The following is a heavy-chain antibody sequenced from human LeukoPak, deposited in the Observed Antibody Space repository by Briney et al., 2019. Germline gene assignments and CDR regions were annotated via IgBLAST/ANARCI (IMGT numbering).Heavy chain of an antibody. D-gene: IGHD7-27*01. CDR2: IKQDGSEK. V-gene: IGHV3-7*01. Sequence: GGSLRLSCAASGFTFNSYWMSWVRQAPGKGLEWVANIKQDGSEKYYVDSVKGRFTISRDNAKNSLSLQMNSLRTEDTAVYYCARRQFNWGSAFDIWGQGTMVTVSS. CDR3: ARRQFNWGSAFDI. CDR1: GFTFNSYW. J-gene: IGHJ3*02.